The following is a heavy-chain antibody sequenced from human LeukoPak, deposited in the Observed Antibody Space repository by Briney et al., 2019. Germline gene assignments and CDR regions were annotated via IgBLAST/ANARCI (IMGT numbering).Heavy chain of an antibody. J-gene: IGHJ4*02. D-gene: IGHD3-3*01. Sequence: GGSLRLSCAASGFSFSDSAIHWVRQAPGKGLEWVAVISYDGSNKYYADSVKGRFTISRDNSKNTLYLQMNSLRAEDTAVYYCARDLLEWYFDYWGQGTLVTVSS. V-gene: IGHV3-30*04. CDR3: ARDLLEWYFDY. CDR2: ISYDGSNK. CDR1: GFSFSDSA.